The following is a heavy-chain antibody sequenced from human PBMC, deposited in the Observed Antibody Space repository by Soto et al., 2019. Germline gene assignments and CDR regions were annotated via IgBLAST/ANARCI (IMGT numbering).Heavy chain of an antibody. CDR2: ISRSSRNI. CDR3: ARDLKVAGTNSFYYYGMDV. J-gene: IGHJ6*02. Sequence: GGSLRLSCTASGFTLSSYTMNWVRQAPGKGLEWVSSISRSSRNIYYADSVKGRFTISRDNAKNALYLHMNSLRAGDTAVYYCARDLKVAGTNSFYYYGMDVWGQGTTVTVSS. D-gene: IGHD6-19*01. V-gene: IGHV3-21*01. CDR1: GFTLSSYT.